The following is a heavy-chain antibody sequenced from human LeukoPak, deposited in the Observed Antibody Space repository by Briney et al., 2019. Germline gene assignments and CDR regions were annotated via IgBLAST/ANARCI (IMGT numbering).Heavy chain of an antibody. D-gene: IGHD2-15*01. V-gene: IGHV4-30-4*01. CDR3: ARGGYCSGGSCYDFSSTTVRIWFDP. CDR1: GGSISSGDYY. CDR2: IYYSGST. J-gene: IGHJ5*02. Sequence: SQTLSLTCTVSGGSISSGDYYWSWIRQPPRKGLEWIGYIYYSGSTYYNPSLKSRVTISVDTSKNQFSLKLSSVTAADTAVYYCARGGYCSGGSCYDFSSTTVRIWFDPWGQGTLVTVSS.